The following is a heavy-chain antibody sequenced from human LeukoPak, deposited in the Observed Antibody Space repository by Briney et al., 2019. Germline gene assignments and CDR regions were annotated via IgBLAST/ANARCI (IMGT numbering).Heavy chain of an antibody. Sequence: PGGSLRLSCAASTFTFSTYWMHWVRQAPGQGLEWVSRMGPDGSDTTYAGSVKGRFTISRDNAKNTLYLQMNSLRVEDTAVYFCAGGNYHGYWGQGTLVTVSS. CDR2: MGPDGSDT. CDR3: AGGNYHGY. J-gene: IGHJ4*02. V-gene: IGHV3-74*01. CDR1: TFTFSTYW.